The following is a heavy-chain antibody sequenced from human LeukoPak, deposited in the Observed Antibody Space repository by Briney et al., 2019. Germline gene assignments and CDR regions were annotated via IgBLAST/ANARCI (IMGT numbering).Heavy chain of an antibody. Sequence: GGSLRLSCAASGFTFSSYAMHWVRQAPGKGLEWVAVISYDGSNKYYADSVKGRFTMTRDNSKNTLYLQMNSLRAEDTAVYYCAKRVFKARDRWLPYYFDYWGQGTLVTVSS. CDR2: ISYDGSNK. CDR3: AKRVFKARDRWLPYYFDY. V-gene: IGHV3-30-3*02. J-gene: IGHJ4*02. D-gene: IGHD5-24*01. CDR1: GFTFSSYA.